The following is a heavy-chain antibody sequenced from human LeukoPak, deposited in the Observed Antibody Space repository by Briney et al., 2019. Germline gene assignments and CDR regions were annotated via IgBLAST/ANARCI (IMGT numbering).Heavy chain of an antibody. Sequence: PGGSLRLSCAASGFTFSSYSMNWVRQVPGKGLEWVAVISYDGSNKDYADSVKGRFTISRDNSKNTLYLQMNSLRAEDTAVYYCAKGSGINHYHWIDPWGQGTLVTVSS. CDR3: AKGSGINHYHWIDP. V-gene: IGHV3-30*18. J-gene: IGHJ5*02. CDR2: ISYDGSNK. D-gene: IGHD1-14*01. CDR1: GFTFSSYS.